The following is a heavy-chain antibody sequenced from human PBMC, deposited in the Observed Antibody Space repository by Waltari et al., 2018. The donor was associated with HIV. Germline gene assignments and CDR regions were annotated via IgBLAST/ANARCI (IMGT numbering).Heavy chain of an antibody. V-gene: IGHV4-34*02. J-gene: IGHJ4*02. CDR3: VRGFGNYGFYFDY. Sequence: QVHLPQWGSGLLKPSGTLSITCAVYGGSLSGYYWTWIRQSPGRGLEWMGEIDHTGTSTYNPSLKGRVTMSVDTSKNQFSLTLKSVTAADTAVYYCVRGFGNYGFYFDYWGQGKLVSVSS. CDR1: GGSLSGYY. D-gene: IGHD3-16*01. CDR2: IDHTGTS.